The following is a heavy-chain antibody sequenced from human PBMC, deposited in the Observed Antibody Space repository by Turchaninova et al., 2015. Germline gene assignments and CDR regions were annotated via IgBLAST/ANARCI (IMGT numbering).Heavy chain of an antibody. Sequence: EVQLLESGGVLVHPGEYLGLSCAGSGFTFSNDAMHWVRQPPGKGLELVSSISSTGTATSYADSVKGRFTISRDNSKSTLYLQMSSLRAEDTAVYYCAPHTYDNGGSYRGYFDSWGQGTLVTVSS. J-gene: IGHJ4*02. D-gene: IGHD3-22*01. CDR3: APHTYDNGGSYRGYFDS. CDR2: ISSTGTAT. CDR1: GFTFSNDA. V-gene: IGHV3-23*01.